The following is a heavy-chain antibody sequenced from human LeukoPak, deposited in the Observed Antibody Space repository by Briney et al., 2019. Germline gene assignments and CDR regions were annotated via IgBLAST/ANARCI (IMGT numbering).Heavy chain of an antibody. Sequence: SETLSLTCAVYGGSFSGYYWSWIRQPPGKGLEWIGEINHSGSTNYNPSLKSRVTISVDTSKNQFSLKLSSVTAADTAAYYCARYSPTKPIDYWGQGTLVTVSS. CDR1: GGSFSGYY. V-gene: IGHV4-34*01. CDR2: INHSGST. J-gene: IGHJ4*02. D-gene: IGHD5-18*01. CDR3: ARYSPTKPIDY.